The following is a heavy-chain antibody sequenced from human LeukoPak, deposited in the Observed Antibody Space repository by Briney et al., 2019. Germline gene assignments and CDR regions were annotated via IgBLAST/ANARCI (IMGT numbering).Heavy chain of an antibody. CDR2: IYYSGST. CDR3: ARLVYCGGDCYTNDH. CDR1: GGSMSDYY. Sequence: SETLSLTCTVSGGSMSDYYWSWIRQPPGKGLEWIGCIYYSGSTNYNPSLKSRVTISADTSKNQFSLKLSSVTAADTAVYYCARLVYCGGDCYTNDHWGQGTLVTVSS. V-gene: IGHV4-59*08. J-gene: IGHJ4*02. D-gene: IGHD2-21*02.